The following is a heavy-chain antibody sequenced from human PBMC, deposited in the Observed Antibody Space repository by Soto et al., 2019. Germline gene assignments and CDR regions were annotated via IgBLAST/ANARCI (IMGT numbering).Heavy chain of an antibody. V-gene: IGHV5-51*01. CDR3: ARSVGGDIVVVPAAIGDAFDI. J-gene: IGHJ3*02. Sequence: GESLKISCKGSGYSFTSYWIGWVRQMPGKGLEWMGIIYPGDSDTRYSPSFQGQVAISADKSISTAYLQWGSLKASDTAMYYCARSVGGDIVVVPAAIGDAFDIWGQGTMVTVSS. CDR2: IYPGDSDT. D-gene: IGHD2-2*02. CDR1: GYSFTSYW.